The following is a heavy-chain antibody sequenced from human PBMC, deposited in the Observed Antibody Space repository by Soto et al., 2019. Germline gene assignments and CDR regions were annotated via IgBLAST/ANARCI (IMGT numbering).Heavy chain of an antibody. CDR2: ISGSGIST. D-gene: IGHD6-19*01. Sequence: GGSLRLSCAASGFSFRSYAMSWVRQAPGKGLEWVSGISGSGISTHYADSVKGRFTISRDNSKNTLYLQMNSLRADDTAVYYCARVRALAADGMDVWGNGTTVSVSS. V-gene: IGHV3-23*01. CDR3: ARVRALAADGMDV. CDR1: GFSFRSYA. J-gene: IGHJ6*04.